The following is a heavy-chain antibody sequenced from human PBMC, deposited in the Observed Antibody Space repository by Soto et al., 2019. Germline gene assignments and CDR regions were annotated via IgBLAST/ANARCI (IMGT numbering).Heavy chain of an antibody. D-gene: IGHD2-15*01. CDR2: MYSGGST. V-gene: IGHV3-66*01. CDR1: GFTVSSNY. J-gene: IGHJ4*02. CDR3: ARDLRYCSGGSCYSGFDY. Sequence: EVQLVESGGGLVQPGGSLRLSCAASGFTVSSNYMSWVRQAPGKGLEWVSVMYSGGSTYYADSVKGRFTISRDNSKNTLYLQMNSLRAEDTAVYYCARDLRYCSGGSCYSGFDYWGQGTLVTVSS.